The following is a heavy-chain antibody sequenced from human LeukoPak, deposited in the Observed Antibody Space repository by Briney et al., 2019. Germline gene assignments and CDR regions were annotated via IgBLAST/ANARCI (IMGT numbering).Heavy chain of an antibody. D-gene: IGHD3-9*01. CDR2: IYYSGST. Sequence: SETLSLTCTVSGDSISGYYWSWIRQPPGKGLEWIGYIYYSGSTNYNPSLKSRVTISVGTSKTQFSLKVTSVTTADTAVYYCAKGRKDFDTNLGPFDSWGQGILVTVSS. CDR3: AKGRKDFDTNLGPFDS. V-gene: IGHV4-59*01. CDR1: GDSISGYY. J-gene: IGHJ4*02.